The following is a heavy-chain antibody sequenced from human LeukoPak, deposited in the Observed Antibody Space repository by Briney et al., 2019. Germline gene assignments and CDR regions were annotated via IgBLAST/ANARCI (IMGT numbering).Heavy chain of an antibody. V-gene: IGHV4-59*10. CDR2: IYTSGST. J-gene: IGHJ6*04. CDR3: ASARTTAFMDV. CDR1: GGSFSGYY. Sequence: SETLSLTCAVYGGSFSGYYWSWIRQPAGKGLEWVGRIYTSGSTNYNPSLKSRVTMSVDTSKNQFSLKLSSVTAADTAVYYCASARTTAFMDVWGKGTTVTVSS. D-gene: IGHD2-2*01.